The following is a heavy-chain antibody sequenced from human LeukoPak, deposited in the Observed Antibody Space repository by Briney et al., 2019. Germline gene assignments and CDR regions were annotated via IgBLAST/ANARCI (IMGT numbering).Heavy chain of an antibody. CDR3: ARRTGDPTYFDY. Sequence: ASVKVSCKASGYTFTSYDINWVRQATGQGLEWMGWMNPNSGNTGCAQKFQGRVTITRDTSISTAYMELSSLRSEDTAVYYCARRTGDPTYFDYWGQGTLVTVSS. D-gene: IGHD7-27*01. CDR1: GYTFTSYD. CDR2: MNPNSGNT. V-gene: IGHV1-8*03. J-gene: IGHJ4*02.